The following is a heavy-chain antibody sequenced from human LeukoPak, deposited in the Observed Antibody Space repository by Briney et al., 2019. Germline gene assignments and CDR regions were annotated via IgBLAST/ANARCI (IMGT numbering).Heavy chain of an antibody. CDR1: GFIFSSYA. CDR2: ISGSGGST. Sequence: GGSLRLSCAASGFIFSSYAMSWVRQAPGEGLEWVSTISGSGGSTYYADSVKGRLTTSRDNSKNTLYLQMNSLRAEDTAVYYCAKCEAYYYDSSGYYEGYFDLWGRGTLVTVSS. J-gene: IGHJ2*01. CDR3: AKCEAYYYDSSGYYEGYFDL. V-gene: IGHV3-23*01. D-gene: IGHD3-22*01.